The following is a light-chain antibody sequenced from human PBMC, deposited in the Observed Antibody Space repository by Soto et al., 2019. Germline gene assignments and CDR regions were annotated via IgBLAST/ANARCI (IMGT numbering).Light chain of an antibody. Sequence: IQMTQSPLSLSASVGDRVTIACRASQEIGKGLGWYQQKPGENPELLISVASSLESGVPSRFSGSGFGSYFNLTISNLQPEDFATYYCLQDYNYPRTFGQGTKVDIK. CDR3: LQDYNYPRT. J-gene: IGKJ1*01. CDR1: QEIGKG. CDR2: VAS. V-gene: IGKV1-6*01.